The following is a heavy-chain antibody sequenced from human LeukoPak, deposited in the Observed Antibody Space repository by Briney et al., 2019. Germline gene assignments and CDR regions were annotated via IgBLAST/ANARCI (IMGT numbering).Heavy chain of an antibody. CDR2: IYYSGST. Sequence: SQTLSLTCTVSGGSLSSGGYYWSWLRQHPGKGLEGIGYIYYSGSTYYNPSLKSRVTISVDTSKNQFSLKLSPVTAADTAVYYCARVQRKGGAISSYYFDYWGQGTLVTVSS. D-gene: IGHD3-10*01. CDR1: GGSLSSGGYY. V-gene: IGHV4-31*03. J-gene: IGHJ4*02. CDR3: ARVQRKGGAISSYYFDY.